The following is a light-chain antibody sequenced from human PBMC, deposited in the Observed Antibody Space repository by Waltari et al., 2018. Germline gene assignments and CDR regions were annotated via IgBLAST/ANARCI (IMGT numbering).Light chain of an antibody. V-gene: IGLV2-14*01. CDR3: SSYTRRNTPSSV. CDR1: SRDIGGYEY. Sequence: QSALTQPASVSGSPGQSITISCTGTSRDIGGYEYVYWYQQHPGKAPNLLIYEVTNRPSGFSNRFSGSKSGNTASLAISGLQPEDEADYYCSSYTRRNTPSSVFGTGTQVTVL. J-gene: IGLJ1*01. CDR2: EVT.